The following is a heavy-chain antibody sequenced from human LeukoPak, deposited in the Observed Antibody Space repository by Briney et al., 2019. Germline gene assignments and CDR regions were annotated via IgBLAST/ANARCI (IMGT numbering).Heavy chain of an antibody. CDR2: IWYDGSNK. Sequence: PGGSLRLSCEASGFTFSSYDMHWVRQAPGKGPEWVAVIWYDGSNKYYADSVKGRFTISRDNSKNTLYLQMNSLRAEDTAVYYCARPGDSSGFAYWGQGTLVTVSS. CDR1: GFTFSSYD. V-gene: IGHV3-33*01. D-gene: IGHD3-22*01. J-gene: IGHJ4*02. CDR3: ARPGDSSGFAY.